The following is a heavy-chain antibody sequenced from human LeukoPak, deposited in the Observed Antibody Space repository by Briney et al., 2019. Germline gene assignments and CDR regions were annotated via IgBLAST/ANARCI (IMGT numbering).Heavy chain of an antibody. Sequence: GGSLRLSCAASGFTFSDYYMSWIRQAPGKGLEWVSRINSDGSSTSYADSVKGRFTISRDNAKNTLYLQMNSLRAEDTAVYYCARSSDSGYVVLLDYWGQGTLVTVSS. CDR2: INSDGSST. CDR3: ARSSDSGYVVLLDY. J-gene: IGHJ4*02. CDR1: GFTFSDYY. V-gene: IGHV3-74*01. D-gene: IGHD5-12*01.